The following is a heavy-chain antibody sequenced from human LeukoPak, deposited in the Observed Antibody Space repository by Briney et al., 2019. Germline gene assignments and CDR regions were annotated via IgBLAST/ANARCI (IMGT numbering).Heavy chain of an antibody. CDR2: IYYSGST. J-gene: IGHJ3*02. D-gene: IGHD3-22*01. CDR3: ARDPGYDSSGYPDAFDI. CDR1: GASISSGDYY. Sequence: SQTLSLTCTVSGASISSGDYYWSWIRQPPGKGLEWIGYIYYSGSTYYNPSLKSRVTISVDTSKNQFSLKLSSATAADTAVYYCARDPGYDSSGYPDAFDIWGQGTMVTVSS. V-gene: IGHV4-30-4*08.